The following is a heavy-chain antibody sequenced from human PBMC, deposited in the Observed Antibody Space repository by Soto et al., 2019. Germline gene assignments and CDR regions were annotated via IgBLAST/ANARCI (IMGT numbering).Heavy chain of an antibody. CDR3: AKDRSGARRGYSSSYFDY. D-gene: IGHD6-6*01. CDR2: ISYDGSNK. Sequence: QVQLVESGGGVVQPGRSLRLSCAASGFTFSSYGMHWVRQAPGKGLEWVAVISYDGSNKYYADSVKGRFTISRDNSKNTLYLQMNSLRAEDTAVYYCAKDRSGARRGYSSSYFDYWGQGTLVTVSS. CDR1: GFTFSSYG. V-gene: IGHV3-30*18. J-gene: IGHJ4*02.